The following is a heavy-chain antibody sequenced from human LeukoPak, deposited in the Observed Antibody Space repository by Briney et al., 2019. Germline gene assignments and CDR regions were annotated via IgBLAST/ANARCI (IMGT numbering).Heavy chain of an antibody. D-gene: IGHD3-10*01. J-gene: IGHJ5*02. CDR3: TRGYWFDP. CDR2: ATRKNDGGTT. Sequence: GGSLRLSCAASGFTFTDSRMHWVRQAPGKGLEWVGRATRKNDGGTTDYAAAVKGRFTISRDDSKSTLYLQMNSLKTEDTAVYYCTRGYWFDPWGQGTLVAVSS. CDR1: GFTFTDSR. V-gene: IGHV3-15*01.